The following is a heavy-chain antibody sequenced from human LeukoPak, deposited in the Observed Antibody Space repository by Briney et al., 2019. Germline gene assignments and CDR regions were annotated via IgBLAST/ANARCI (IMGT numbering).Heavy chain of an antibody. CDR1: GGSISSYY. Sequence: SETLSLTCTVSGGSISSYYWSWIRQPPGKGLEWIGYIYYSGSTNYNPSLKSRVTISVDTSKNQFSLKLSSVTAADTAVYYCASNTYYYDSSGPYGMDVWGQGTTVTVSS. J-gene: IGHJ6*02. V-gene: IGHV4-59*08. CDR2: IYYSGST. CDR3: ASNTYYYDSSGPYGMDV. D-gene: IGHD3-22*01.